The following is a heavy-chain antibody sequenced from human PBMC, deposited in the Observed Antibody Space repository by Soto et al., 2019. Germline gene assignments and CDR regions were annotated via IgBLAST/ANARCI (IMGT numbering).Heavy chain of an antibody. CDR1: GGSISSGGYY. Sequence: QVQLQESGPGLVKTSQTLSLTCTVSGGSISSGGYYWSWIRQHPGKGLEWIGYIYFSGTTYYNPSLTSLVTISVDTAKNQFSLRLTSVTAADTAVYYCARGEYCGGDCWYNWFDPWGQGTLVTVSS. CDR3: ARGEYCGGDCWYNWFDP. V-gene: IGHV4-31*01. J-gene: IGHJ5*02. D-gene: IGHD2-21*02. CDR2: IYFSGTT.